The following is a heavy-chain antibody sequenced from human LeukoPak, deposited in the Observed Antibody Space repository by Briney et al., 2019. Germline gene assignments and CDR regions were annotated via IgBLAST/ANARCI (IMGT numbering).Heavy chain of an antibody. Sequence: SGTLSLTCTVSGGSISSHSWTWIRQSPGKGLEWIGYIYSSGNTNYNPSLKSRVTISVDTPKNQFSLKLTSVTAADTAVYYCARGVVRGENWFDPWGQGTLVTVSP. CDR2: IYSSGNT. V-gene: IGHV4-59*11. J-gene: IGHJ5*02. CDR1: GGSISSHS. D-gene: IGHD3-10*01. CDR3: ARGVVRGENWFDP.